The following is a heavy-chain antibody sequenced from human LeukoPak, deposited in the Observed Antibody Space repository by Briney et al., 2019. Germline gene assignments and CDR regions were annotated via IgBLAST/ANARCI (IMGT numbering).Heavy chain of an antibody. CDR1: GFTFSSYA. CDR2: ISGSGGST. CDR3: AKGIQLWLITLFDY. V-gene: IGHV3-23*01. Sequence: GGSLRLSCAASGFTFSSYAMSWVRQAPGKGLEWVSAISGSGGSTYYADSVKGRFTISRDNSKNTLYLQMNSLRAEGKAVYYCAKGIQLWLITLFDYWGQGTLVTVSS. D-gene: IGHD5-18*01. J-gene: IGHJ4*02.